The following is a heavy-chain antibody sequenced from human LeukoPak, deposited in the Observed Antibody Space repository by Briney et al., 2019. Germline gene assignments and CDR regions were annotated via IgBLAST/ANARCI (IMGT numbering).Heavy chain of an antibody. CDR2: IRNAGDGYTT. Sequence: PGGSLRLSCAASGFSLSDHYMDWVRQAPGQGPELIGHIRNAGDGYTTEYAASVKGRFTVSRDDSKNSLYLQMNSLKPEDTAVYYCARDRGGYYDSSGAMDYWGQGTLVTVSS. D-gene: IGHD3-22*01. V-gene: IGHV3-72*01. J-gene: IGHJ4*02. CDR1: GFSLSDHY. CDR3: ARDRGGYYDSSGAMDY.